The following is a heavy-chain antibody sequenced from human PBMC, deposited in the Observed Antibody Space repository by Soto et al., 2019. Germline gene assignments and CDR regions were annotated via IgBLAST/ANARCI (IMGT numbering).Heavy chain of an antibody. CDR1: GFTFDDYT. CDR2: ITWNSGYI. V-gene: IGHV3-9*01. CDR3: AKALYGSSSSPIDY. D-gene: IGHD6-13*01. Sequence: PGGSLRLSCAASGFTFDDYTMHWVRQAPGKGLEWVSYITWNSGYIGYADSVKGRFTISRDNANNSLYLQMNSLKPEDTAFHYCAKALYGSSSSPIDYWGQGTLVTVSS. J-gene: IGHJ4*02.